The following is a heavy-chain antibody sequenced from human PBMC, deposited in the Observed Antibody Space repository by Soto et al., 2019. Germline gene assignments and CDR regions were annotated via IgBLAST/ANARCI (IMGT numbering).Heavy chain of an antibody. Sequence: GGSLRLSCVASGFTFSNYAMHWVRQAPGKGLEWVAIVSYDEDNEYYADSVRGRFFISRDNSRNTLYLQTSSLRHEDTAVYYCAKFRDSSGYWFDPWGQGTLVTVSS. V-gene: IGHV3-30*18. J-gene: IGHJ5*02. CDR1: GFTFSNYA. CDR2: VSYDEDNE. D-gene: IGHD3-22*01. CDR3: AKFRDSSGYWFDP.